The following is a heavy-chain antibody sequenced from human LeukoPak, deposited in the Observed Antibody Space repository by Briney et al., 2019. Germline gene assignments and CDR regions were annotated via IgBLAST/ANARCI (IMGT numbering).Heavy chain of an antibody. CDR1: GGSFSGYY. CDR2: INHSGST. V-gene: IGHV4-34*01. Sequence: PSETLSLTCAVYGGSFSGYYWGWIRQPPGKGLEWIGEINHSGSTNYNPSLKSRVTISVDTSKNQFSLKLSSVTAADTAVYYCARPGYGGKGFDYWGQGTLVTVSS. J-gene: IGHJ4*02. CDR3: ARPGYGGKGFDY. D-gene: IGHD4-23*01.